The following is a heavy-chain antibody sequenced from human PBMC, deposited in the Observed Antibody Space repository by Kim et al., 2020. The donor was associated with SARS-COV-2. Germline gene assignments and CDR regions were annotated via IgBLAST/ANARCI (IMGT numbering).Heavy chain of an antibody. Sequence: GGSLRLSCAASGFIFSDFAMHWVRQAPGQGLEWVSTISWNSNTIDYVDSVKGRFIVSRDNAKNALFLQMNSLRTEDTAFYYCVRDIGDGTMVRGSTLGARVLDSWGEGVLVTVSS. CDR1: GFIFSDFA. D-gene: IGHD3-10*01. J-gene: IGHJ4*02. CDR3: VRDIGDGTMVRGSTLGARVLDS. V-gene: IGHV3-9*01. CDR2: ISWNSNTI.